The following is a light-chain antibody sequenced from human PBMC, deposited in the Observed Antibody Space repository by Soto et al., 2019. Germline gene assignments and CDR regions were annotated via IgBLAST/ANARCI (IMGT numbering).Light chain of an antibody. CDR2: KAS. V-gene: IGKV1-5*03. Sequence: DIQMTEAPSTLSGSVGDRFTITFRASQTISSWLAWYQQKPGEAPKLLIYKASTLKSGVPSRFSGSGSGTEFTLTISSLQPDHFATYYCQHYNSYSEAFGQGTKVDI. CDR1: QTISSW. J-gene: IGKJ1*01. CDR3: QHYNSYSEA.